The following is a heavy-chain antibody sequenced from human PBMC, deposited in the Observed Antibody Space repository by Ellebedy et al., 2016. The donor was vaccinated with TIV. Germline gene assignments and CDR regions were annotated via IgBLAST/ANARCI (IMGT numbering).Heavy chain of an antibody. Sequence: MPSETLSLTCAVYGGSFSGYYWNWIRQPPGKGLEWIGEINHSGTTNYNPSLKSRVTISVDTSKNQLSLKLSSVTAADTAVYYCARGIYGSGSIDYWGQGTLVTVSS. V-gene: IGHV4-34*01. CDR2: INHSGTT. J-gene: IGHJ4*02. D-gene: IGHD3-10*01. CDR1: GGSFSGYY. CDR3: ARGIYGSGSIDY.